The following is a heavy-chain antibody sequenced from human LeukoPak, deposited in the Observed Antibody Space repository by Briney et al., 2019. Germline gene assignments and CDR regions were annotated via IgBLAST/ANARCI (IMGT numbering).Heavy chain of an antibody. Sequence: ASVKVSCKASGYTFTGCYMHWVRQAPGQGPEWMGWINPNSGGTNYAQKFQGRVTMTRDTSISTAYMELSRLRSDDTAVYYCARGYCSGGSCYLVYWGQGTLVTVSS. CDR3: ARGYCSGGSCYLVY. V-gene: IGHV1-2*02. CDR1: GYTFTGCY. CDR2: INPNSGGT. J-gene: IGHJ4*02. D-gene: IGHD2-15*01.